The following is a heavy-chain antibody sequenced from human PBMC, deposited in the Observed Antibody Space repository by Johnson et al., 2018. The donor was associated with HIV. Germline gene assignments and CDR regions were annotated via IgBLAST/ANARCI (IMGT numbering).Heavy chain of an antibody. V-gene: IGHV3-23*04. CDR3: TTGSFFDI. J-gene: IGHJ3*02. Sequence: MQLVESGGGLVQPGGSLRLSCAASGFTFSSYAMSWVRQAPGKGLEWVAYISSSGSSISYADSVKGRFTISRDNSKNTLYLQMNSLKTEDTAVYYCTTGSFFDIWGQGTMVTVSS. CDR2: ISSSGSSI. CDR1: GFTFSSYA.